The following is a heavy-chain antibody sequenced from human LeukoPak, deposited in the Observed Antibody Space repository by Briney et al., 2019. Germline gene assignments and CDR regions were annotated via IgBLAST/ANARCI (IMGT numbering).Heavy chain of an antibody. CDR2: ISAYNGNT. Sequence: ASVKVSCKASGYTFTSYGISWVRQAPGQGLEWMGWISAYNGNTNYAQKLQGRVTMTTDTSTSTAYMELRSLRSDDTAVYYCARWDEYDYVWGTPAFVYWGQGSLVTVSS. CDR3: ARWDEYDYVWGTPAFVY. D-gene: IGHD3-16*01. V-gene: IGHV1-18*01. J-gene: IGHJ4*02. CDR1: GYTFTSYG.